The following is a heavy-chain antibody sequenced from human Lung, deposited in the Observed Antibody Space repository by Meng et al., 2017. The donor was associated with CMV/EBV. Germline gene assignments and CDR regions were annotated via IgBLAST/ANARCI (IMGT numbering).Heavy chain of an antibody. CDR3: AKMMWRGSGRSSFYYGMDV. Sequence: SCAASGFIFSNYGMHWVRQAPGKGLEWVAVIWYDGSNKYYVDSVKGRFTISRDNSKNTLYLQMNSLRAEDTAVYYCAKMMWRGSGRSSFYYGMDVXGQGXTVTVSS. D-gene: IGHD3-10*01. CDR2: IWYDGSNK. J-gene: IGHJ6*02. CDR1: GFIFSNYG. V-gene: IGHV3-33*06.